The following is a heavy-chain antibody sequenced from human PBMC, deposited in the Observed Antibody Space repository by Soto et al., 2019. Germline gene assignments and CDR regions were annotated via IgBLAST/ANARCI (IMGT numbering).Heavy chain of an antibody. J-gene: IGHJ4*02. V-gene: IGHV3-23*01. Sequence: GGSLRLSCAASGFTFSSYAMSWVRQAPGKGLEWVSAISGSGGTTYYADSVKGRFTISRDNSKNTLYLQMNSLRAEDTAVYYCAKDGTGPRYSSSSFGRYWGQGTLVTVSS. D-gene: IGHD6-6*01. CDR1: GFTFSSYA. CDR2: ISGSGGTT. CDR3: AKDGTGPRYSSSSFGRY.